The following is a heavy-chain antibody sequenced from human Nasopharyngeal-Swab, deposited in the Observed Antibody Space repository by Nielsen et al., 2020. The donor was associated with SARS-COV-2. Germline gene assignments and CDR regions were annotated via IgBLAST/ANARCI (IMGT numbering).Heavy chain of an antibody. J-gene: IGHJ5*02. Sequence: SVKVSCKASGGTFSSYAINWVRQAPGQGLEWMGRIIPIFGTANYAQKFQGRVTITADESTSTVYMELSSLRSEDMAVYYCARGVVPAAMHGWFDPWGQGTLVTVSS. CDR1: GGTFSSYA. D-gene: IGHD2-2*01. CDR2: IIPIFGTA. CDR3: ARGVVPAAMHGWFDP. V-gene: IGHV1-69*13.